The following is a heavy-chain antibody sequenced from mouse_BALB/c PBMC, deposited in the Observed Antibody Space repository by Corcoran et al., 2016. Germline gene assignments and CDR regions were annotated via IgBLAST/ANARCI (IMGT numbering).Heavy chain of an antibody. CDR3: ARGREYGNSFAY. Sequence: EVQLQQFGPGLVQPGASAKISSKTSGYTFTAYTMHWVKQSHGKSLEWIGGINPNNGGTSYNQKFKGKATLTVDKSSSTAYMELRSLTSEDSAVYYCARGREYGNSFAYWGQGTLVTVSA. J-gene: IGHJ3*01. CDR2: INPNNGGT. CDR1: GYTFTAYT. D-gene: IGHD2-10*02. V-gene: IGHV1-18*01.